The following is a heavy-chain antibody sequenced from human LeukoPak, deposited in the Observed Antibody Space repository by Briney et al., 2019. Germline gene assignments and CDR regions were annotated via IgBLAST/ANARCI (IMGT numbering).Heavy chain of an antibody. D-gene: IGHD6-19*01. J-gene: IGHJ4*02. CDR1: GFTFSDYY. Sequence: GGSLRLSCAASGFTFSDYYMSWIRQAPGKGLEWVSYISSSGSTIYYADSVKGRFTISRDNAKNSLYLQMNSLRAEDTAVYYCARVGFGCSSFRGSPGTYYFDYWGQGTLVTVSS. CDR2: ISSSGSTI. V-gene: IGHV3-11*01. CDR3: ARVGFGCSSFRGSPGTYYFDY.